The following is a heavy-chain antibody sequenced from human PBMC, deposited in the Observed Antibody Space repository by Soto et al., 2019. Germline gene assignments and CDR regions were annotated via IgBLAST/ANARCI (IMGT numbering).Heavy chain of an antibody. CDR1: GGAISSGGYY. D-gene: IGHD2-2*01. Sequence: HVQLQESGPGLVKPSQTLSLTCTVSGGAISSGGYYWSWIRQHPGKGLEWIGYIYYSGSTYYNPSLKSRVTISVDTSKKQFSLKLSSVTAADTAVYYCARVSIVVVPAATNNWFDPWGQGTLVTVSS. CDR2: IYYSGST. CDR3: ARVSIVVVPAATNNWFDP. J-gene: IGHJ5*02. V-gene: IGHV4-31*03.